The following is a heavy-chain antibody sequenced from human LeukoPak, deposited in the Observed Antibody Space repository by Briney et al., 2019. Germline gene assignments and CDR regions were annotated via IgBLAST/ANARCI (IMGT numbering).Heavy chain of an antibody. CDR1: GFTFGGYA. J-gene: IGHJ4*02. V-gene: IGHV3-49*04. Sequence: GGSLRLSCAASGFTFGGYAMSWVRQAPGKGLEWVGFIRSKAYGGTTEYSASVKGRFTISRDDSTSIAYLQMNSLKTEDTAVYYCTRDGVGATEYYFDYWGQGTLVTVSS. D-gene: IGHD1-26*01. CDR3: TRDGVGATEYYFDY. CDR2: IRSKAYGGTT.